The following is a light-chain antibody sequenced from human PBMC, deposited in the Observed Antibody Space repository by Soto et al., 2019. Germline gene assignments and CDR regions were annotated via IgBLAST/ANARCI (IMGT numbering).Light chain of an antibody. J-gene: IGKJ5*01. CDR2: DAS. CDR3: QHYHSGHRIA. V-gene: IGKV3-20*01. Sequence: EIVLTQSPGTLSLSPGESATLSCRASQSVGRNYLAWFQHKPDQAPRLLIYDASNRATGVPDRFSGSGSGTDFTLSVTRLEPEDFALYYCQHYHSGHRIAFGQGTRLEIK. CDR1: QSVGRNY.